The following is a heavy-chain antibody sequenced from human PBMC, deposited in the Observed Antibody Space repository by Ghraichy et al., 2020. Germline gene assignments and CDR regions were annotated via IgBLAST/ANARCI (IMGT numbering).Heavy chain of an antibody. CDR3: ARRARTYFDY. V-gene: IGHV4-39*01. CDR2: IYYRGNT. Sequence: IGSIYYRGNTYYNPSLKSRVTISVDTSKTQFSLNLSSVTAADAAVYYCARRARTYFDYWGPGTLVTVSS. J-gene: IGHJ4*02.